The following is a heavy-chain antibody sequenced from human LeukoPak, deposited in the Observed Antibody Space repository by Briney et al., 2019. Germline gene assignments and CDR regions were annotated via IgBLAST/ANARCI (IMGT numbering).Heavy chain of an antibody. Sequence: KSSETLSLTCTVSGYSISSGYYWGWIRQPPGKGLEWIGSIYHSGSTYYNPSLKSRVTISVDTFKNQFSLKLSSVTAADTAVYYCASYGDTYYYYYYMDVWGKGTTVTVSS. CDR2: IYHSGST. CDR3: ASYGDTYYYYYYMDV. V-gene: IGHV4-38-2*02. CDR1: GYSISSGYY. D-gene: IGHD4-17*01. J-gene: IGHJ6*03.